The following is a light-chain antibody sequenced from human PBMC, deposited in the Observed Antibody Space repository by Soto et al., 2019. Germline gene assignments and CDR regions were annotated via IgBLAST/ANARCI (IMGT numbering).Light chain of an antibody. V-gene: IGKV1-5*01. CDR3: QQHETYFRYT. CDR2: DGY. J-gene: IGKJ2*01. Sequence: DIQMTQSPSTLSASVGDRVTITCRASQTINSKLAWYQKKPGQAPKLLIFDGYNLESGVPSRFSGSGSGTEFTLSIGSLQPDDFASYYCQQHETYFRYTFGQGTKLDIK. CDR1: QTINSK.